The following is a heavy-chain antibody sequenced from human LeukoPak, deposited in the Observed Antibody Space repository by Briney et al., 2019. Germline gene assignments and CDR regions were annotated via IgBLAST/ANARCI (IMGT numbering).Heavy chain of an antibody. Sequence: SETLSLTCAVSGYSISSGYYWGWIRQPPGKGLEWVGSIYHSGSTYYNPSLKSRVTISVDTSKNQFSLKLSSVTAADTAVYYCARSYRDGYNFLDYWGQGTLVTVSS. CDR1: GYSISSGYY. CDR3: ARSYRDGYNFLDY. V-gene: IGHV4-38-2*01. D-gene: IGHD5-24*01. J-gene: IGHJ4*02. CDR2: IYHSGST.